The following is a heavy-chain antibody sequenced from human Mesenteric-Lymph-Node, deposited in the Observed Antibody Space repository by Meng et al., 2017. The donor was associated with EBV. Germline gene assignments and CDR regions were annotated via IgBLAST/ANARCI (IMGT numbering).Heavy chain of an antibody. CDR2: INWNGGST. CDR1: GFTFRSYG. J-gene: IGHJ5*02. Sequence: CAGSGFTFRSYGMHWVRQAPGKGLEWVSGINWNGGSTGYADSVKGRFTISRDNAKNSLFLQMNSLRAEDTALYHCARVSCSSASCYWFDPWGQGSLVTVSS. V-gene: IGHV3-20*01. CDR3: ARVSCSSASCYWFDP. D-gene: IGHD2-2*01.